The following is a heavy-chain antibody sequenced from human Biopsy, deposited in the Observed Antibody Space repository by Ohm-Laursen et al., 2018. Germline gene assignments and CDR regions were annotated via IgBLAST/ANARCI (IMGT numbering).Heavy chain of an antibody. CDR1: GASVKTSGYF. D-gene: IGHD3-9*01. Sequence: SQTLSLTCSVSGASVKTSGYFWAWIRQRPGKGLEWIGYISYNERTHYNPSLTSRLAISFDTSSNRISLQLRSASVADTAVYYCVREPKTGTAEAWYFDLWGRGSPVTVPS. J-gene: IGHJ2*01. V-gene: IGHV4-31*03. CDR3: VREPKTGTAEAWYFDL. CDR2: ISYNERT.